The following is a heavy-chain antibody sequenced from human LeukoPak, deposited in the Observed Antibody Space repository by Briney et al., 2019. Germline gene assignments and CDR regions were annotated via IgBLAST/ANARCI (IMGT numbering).Heavy chain of an antibody. CDR3: AKDINWASFES. Sequence: PGGSLRLSCAASGFTFSNYNMNWVRQAPGKGLEWVSSISHSSTYIYFADSVRGRFTISRDNAKNSLFLQMNSLRAEDTALYYCAKDINWASFESWGQGTLVTVSS. V-gene: IGHV3-21*04. CDR2: ISHSSTYI. CDR1: GFTFSNYN. D-gene: IGHD7-27*01. J-gene: IGHJ4*02.